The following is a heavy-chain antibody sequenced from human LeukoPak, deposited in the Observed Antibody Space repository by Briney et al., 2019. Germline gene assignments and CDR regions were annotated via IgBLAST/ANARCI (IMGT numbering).Heavy chain of an antibody. CDR2: IYHSGST. CDR3: ARNRVSYFDY. D-gene: IGHD1-14*01. CDR1: GGSISSSNW. Sequence: SETLSLTCAVSGGSISSSNWWSWVRQPPGKGLEWIGEIYHSGSTNYNPSLKSRVTISVDTSKNQFSLKLSSVTAADTAVYYCARNRVSYFDYWGQGTLVTVSS. J-gene: IGHJ4*02. V-gene: IGHV4-4*02.